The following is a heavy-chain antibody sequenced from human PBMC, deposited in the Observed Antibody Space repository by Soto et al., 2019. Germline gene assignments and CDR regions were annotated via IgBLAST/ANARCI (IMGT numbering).Heavy chain of an antibody. CDR2: IVASGGRT. Sequence: GGSLRLSCAASGFTFGNYAMGWVRQAPGKGLEWVSGIVASGGRTFYADSAKGRFTISRDNSRSTLYLQMNSLRADDKAVYYCVKDLVVLSAIFDSWGRGTLVTVSS. J-gene: IGHJ4*02. CDR1: GFTFGNYA. V-gene: IGHV3-23*01. CDR3: VKDLVVLSAIFDS. D-gene: IGHD2-21*02.